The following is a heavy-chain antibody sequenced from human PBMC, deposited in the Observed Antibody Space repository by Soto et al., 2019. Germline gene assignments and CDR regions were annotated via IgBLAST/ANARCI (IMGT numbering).Heavy chain of an antibody. CDR3: ATHPGGGGY. Sequence: EVQLVESGGGLIQPGGSLRLSCAVSGFTVSNNYMSWVRQAPGKGLEGVSVIYSGGYTAYGDSVKGRFTISRDNSNNTPYLPMNTLTPADPPLFYCATHPGGGGYWGQGTLVTVSS. CDR1: GFTVSNNY. V-gene: IGHV3-53*01. D-gene: IGHD3-10*01. CDR2: IYSGGYT. J-gene: IGHJ4*02.